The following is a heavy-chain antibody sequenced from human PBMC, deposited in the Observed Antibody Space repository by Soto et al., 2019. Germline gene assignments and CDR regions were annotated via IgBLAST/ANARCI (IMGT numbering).Heavy chain of an antibody. CDR1: GFTFSSYG. CDR2: ISFDGSNN. D-gene: IGHD6-19*01. Sequence: QVQLVESGGDVVQPGRSLRLSCAASGFTFSSYGMHWVRQAPGKGLEWVAVISFDGSNNYYADSVKGRFTISRDNSKDTLYLQMNSLRAEDTAVYYCAKAISGWFYDYWGQGTLVTVSS. J-gene: IGHJ4*02. CDR3: AKAISGWFYDY. V-gene: IGHV3-30*18.